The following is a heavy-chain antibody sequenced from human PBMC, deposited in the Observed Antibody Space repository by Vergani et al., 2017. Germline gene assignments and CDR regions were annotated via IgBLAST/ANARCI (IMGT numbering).Heavy chain of an antibody. CDR3: ARDLYYYDSSGYYL. Sequence: EVQLVESGGGLVKPGGSLRLSCAASGFTFSSYSMNWVRQAPGKGLEWVSSISSSSSYIYYADSVKGRFTISRDNAKNSLYLQMNILRAEDTAVYYCARDLYYYDSSGYYLWGQGTLVTVSS. D-gene: IGHD3-22*01. CDR1: GFTFSSYS. CDR2: ISSSSSYI. J-gene: IGHJ4*02. V-gene: IGHV3-21*01.